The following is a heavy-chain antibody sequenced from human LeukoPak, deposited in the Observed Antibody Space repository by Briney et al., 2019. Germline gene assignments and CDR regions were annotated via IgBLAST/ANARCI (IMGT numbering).Heavy chain of an antibody. CDR3: AKDGGVQGYCPNGVRPSNYGMDV. CDR2: ISNDGSKK. D-gene: IGHD2-8*01. CDR1: GFTFSSYT. V-gene: IGHV3-30-3*01. Sequence: GRPLRLSCAASGFTFSSYTMHWVRQAPGKGLEWVAFISNDGSKKYYADSVKGRFTISRDNSKNTLFLQMNSLRAEDTAVYYSAKDGGVQGYCPNGVRPSNYGMDVWGQGTTVTVSS. J-gene: IGHJ6*02.